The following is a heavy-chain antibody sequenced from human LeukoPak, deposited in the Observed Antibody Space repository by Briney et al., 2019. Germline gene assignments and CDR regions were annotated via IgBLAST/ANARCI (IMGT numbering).Heavy chain of an antibody. CDR1: GGSISSSSYY. V-gene: IGHV4-39*01. J-gene: IGHJ4*02. D-gene: IGHD1-26*01. CDR2: IYYSGST. Sequence: SETLSLTCTVSGGSISSSSYYWGWIRQPQGKGLEWIGSIYYSGSTYYNPSLKSRVTISVDTSKNQFSLKLSSVTAADTAVYYCARHEYSGSYYPFDYWGQGTLVTVSS. CDR3: ARHEYSGSYYPFDY.